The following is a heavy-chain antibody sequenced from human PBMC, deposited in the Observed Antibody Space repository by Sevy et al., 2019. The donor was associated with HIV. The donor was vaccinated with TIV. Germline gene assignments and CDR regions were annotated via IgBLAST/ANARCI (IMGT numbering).Heavy chain of an antibody. D-gene: IGHD3-22*01. Sequence: GGSLRLSCAASGFDFSTYDMHWVRQAPGNGLEWVAFISFDGSDKWYGDSVKGRFTISRDNSKNTLYVQMNTLRDEDTAVYYCAKRERSYYDSSGNYDAFDVWGQGTLVTVS. CDR1: GFDFSTYD. V-gene: IGHV3-33*03. CDR3: AKRERSYYDSSGNYDAFDV. CDR2: ISFDGSDK. J-gene: IGHJ3*01.